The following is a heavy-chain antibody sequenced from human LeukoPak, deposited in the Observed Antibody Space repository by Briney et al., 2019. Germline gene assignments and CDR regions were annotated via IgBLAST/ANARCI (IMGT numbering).Heavy chain of an antibody. CDR3: ARDLSGTYIMSNAFDI. D-gene: IGHD1-26*01. CDR1: GFSFSDYY. Sequence: PGGSLRLSCAASGFSFSDYYMSWFRQAPGKGLEWISYSSGSGSTISYADSVNGRFIISRDNAKNSLYLQMNSLRAEDTAMYYCARDLSGTYIMSNAFDIWGQGTTVTAS. CDR2: SSGSGSTI. V-gene: IGHV3-11*04. J-gene: IGHJ3*02.